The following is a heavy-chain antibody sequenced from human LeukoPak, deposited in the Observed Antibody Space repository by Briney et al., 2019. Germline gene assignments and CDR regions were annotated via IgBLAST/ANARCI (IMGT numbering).Heavy chain of an antibody. D-gene: IGHD3-9*01. J-gene: IGHJ5*02. Sequence: PSETLSLTCTVSGGSISSYYWSWIRQPPGKGLEWIGYIYYSGSTNYNPSLKSRVTISVDTSKNQFSLKLSSVTAADTAVYYCARIQYFDWLLREAWFDPWGQGTLVTVSS. V-gene: IGHV4-59*01. CDR3: ARIQYFDWLLREAWFDP. CDR1: GGSISSYY. CDR2: IYYSGST.